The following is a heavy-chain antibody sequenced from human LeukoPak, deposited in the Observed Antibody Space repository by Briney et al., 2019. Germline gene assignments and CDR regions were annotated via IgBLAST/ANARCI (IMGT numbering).Heavy chain of an antibody. CDR3: TRGSGYSHGYRPPFYYYMDV. D-gene: IGHD5-18*01. V-gene: IGHV3-48*01. CDR2: ISSSGRTI. CDR1: GITFSNYS. J-gene: IGHJ6*03. Sequence: GGSLRLSCAPSGITFSNYSMNWVRQAPGKGLEWVSYISSSGRTIYYADSVKGRFTISRDNAKNSLCLQMNSLRAEDTAVYYCTRGSGYSHGYRPPFYYYMDVWGKGTPVTVSS.